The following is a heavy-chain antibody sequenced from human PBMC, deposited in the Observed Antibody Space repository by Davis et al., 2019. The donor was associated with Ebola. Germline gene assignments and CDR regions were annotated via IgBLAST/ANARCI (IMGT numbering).Heavy chain of an antibody. Sequence: SGPTLVKPTQTLTLTCTFSGFSLSTSGVGVGWIRQPPGKALEWLALIYWNDDNRYNPSLMSRLTITKDTSKNQVILTMTNMDPVDTATYYCAHRRDDFYSGDRRDNWFDPWGQGTLVTVSS. V-gene: IGHV2-5*01. CDR2: IYWNDDN. CDR1: GFSLSTSGVG. D-gene: IGHD3-3*01. CDR3: AHRRDDFYSGDRRDNWFDP. J-gene: IGHJ5*02.